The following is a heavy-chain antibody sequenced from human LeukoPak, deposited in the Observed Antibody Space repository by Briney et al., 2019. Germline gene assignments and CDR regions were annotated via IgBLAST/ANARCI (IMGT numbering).Heavy chain of an antibody. CDR3: AKGPRDFDWLSLS. V-gene: IGHV3-23*01. D-gene: IGHD3-9*01. J-gene: IGHJ5*02. CDR2: ISGSGGST. Sequence: GGSLRLFCAASGFTFSSYGMTWVRQAPGKGLEWVSAISGSGGSTYYADSVKGRFAISRDNSKNTLYLQMNSLRAEDTAVYYCAKGPRDFDWLSLSSGQGTLVTVSS. CDR1: GFTFSSYG.